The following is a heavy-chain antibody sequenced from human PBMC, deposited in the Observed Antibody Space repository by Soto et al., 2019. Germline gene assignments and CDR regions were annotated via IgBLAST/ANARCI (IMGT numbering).Heavy chain of an antibody. CDR3: ARYIVVVPAAIQGGWFDP. V-gene: IGHV4-39*01. CDR1: GGSISSSSYY. CDR2: IYYSGST. D-gene: IGHD2-2*01. J-gene: IGHJ5*02. Sequence: QLQLQESGPGLVKPSETLSLTCTVSGGSISSSSYYWGWIRQPPGKGLGWIGSIYYSGSTYYNPSLKSRVTLSVDTSKNQFSLKLSSVTAADTAVYYCARYIVVVPAAIQGGWFDPWGQGTLVTVSS.